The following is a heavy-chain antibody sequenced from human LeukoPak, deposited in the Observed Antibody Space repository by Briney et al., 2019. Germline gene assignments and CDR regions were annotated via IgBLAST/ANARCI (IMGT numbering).Heavy chain of an antibody. CDR2: IYYSGST. J-gene: IGHJ4*02. D-gene: IGHD3-22*01. CDR1: GGSISSYY. CDR3: ARVRGYYDSSGYDY. V-gene: IGHV4-59*01. Sequence: SETLSLTCTVSGGSISSYYWSWIRQPPGKGLEWIGYIYYSGSTNYDPSLKSRVTISEDTSKNQISLKLSSVTAADTAVYYCARVRGYYDSSGYDYWGQGTLVTVSS.